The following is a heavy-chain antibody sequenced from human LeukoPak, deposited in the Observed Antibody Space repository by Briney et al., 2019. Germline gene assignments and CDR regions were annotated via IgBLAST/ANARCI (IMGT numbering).Heavy chain of an antibody. V-gene: IGHV4-61*08. CDR2: IYYSGST. Sequence: QPSETLSLTCTVSGGSISSGGYYWSWIRQPPGKGLEWIGYIYYSGSTNYNPSLKSRVTISVDTSKNQFSLKLSSVTAADTAVYYCARHPGRIAVAGIGPSGDDAFDIWGQGTMVTVSS. CDR1: GGSISSGGYY. J-gene: IGHJ3*02. CDR3: ARHPGRIAVAGIGPSGDDAFDI. D-gene: IGHD6-19*01.